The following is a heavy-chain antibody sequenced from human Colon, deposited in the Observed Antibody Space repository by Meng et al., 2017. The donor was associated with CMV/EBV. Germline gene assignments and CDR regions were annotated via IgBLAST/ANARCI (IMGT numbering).Heavy chain of an antibody. CDR3: ARDPDCGGDCYSPDYFDY. Sequence: TFSSYSMNWVRQAPGKGLEWVSSISSSRSYIYYADSVKGRFTISRDNAKNSLYLQMNSLRAEDTAVYYCARDPDCGGDCYSPDYFDYWGQGTLVTVSS. D-gene: IGHD2-21*01. J-gene: IGHJ4*02. V-gene: IGHV3-21*01. CDR1: TFSSYS. CDR2: ISSSRSYI.